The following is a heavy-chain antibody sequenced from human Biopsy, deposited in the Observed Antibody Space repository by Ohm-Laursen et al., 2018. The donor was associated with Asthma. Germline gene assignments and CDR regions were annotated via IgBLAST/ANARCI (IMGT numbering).Heavy chain of an antibody. V-gene: IGHV3-30*18. CDR2: ISFDGSNK. CDR1: GFVFSQCG. CDR3: AKDERSYYGSDSKYMQPVPLGD. Sequence: SLRLSCAASGFVFSQCGMHWVRQAPGKGLEWVAVISFDGSNKDYADSVKGRFTISRDKSENTLYLQMNSLTAEDTAVYHCAKDERSYYGSDSKYMQPVPLGDWGQGTLVIVSA. J-gene: IGHJ4*02. D-gene: IGHD2-21*01.